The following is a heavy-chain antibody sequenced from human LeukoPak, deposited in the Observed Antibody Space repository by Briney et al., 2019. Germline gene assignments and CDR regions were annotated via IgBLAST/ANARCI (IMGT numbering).Heavy chain of an antibody. D-gene: IGHD4-17*01. CDR1: GVSFDDYY. CDR2: INHSGYT. V-gene: IGHV4-34*01. J-gene: IGHJ4*02. Sequence: SETLSLTCAVSGVSFDDYYWAWVRQTPGKGLEWIGEINHSGYTNDSPSLKSRVALSIDTSRKQFSLNLRSETVADAGFYYCTRMTTGRDYWGQGTLVTVSS. CDR3: TRMTTGRDY.